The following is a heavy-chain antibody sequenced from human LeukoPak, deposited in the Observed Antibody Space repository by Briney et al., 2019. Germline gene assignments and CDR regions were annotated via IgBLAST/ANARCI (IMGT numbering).Heavy chain of an antibody. CDR1: VHSITSSSYY. J-gene: IGHJ4*02. D-gene: IGHD3-10*01. Sequence: SETLSLTCTVSVHSITSSSYYWGWIRQPPGKGLEWIGTIYSRGSPYSNPSLKSRVTISSDTSKSQVSLKLSSVTAADTAVYYCGSGLTDSWGQGILVTVSS. CDR2: IYSRGSP. V-gene: IGHV4-39*01. CDR3: GSGLTDS.